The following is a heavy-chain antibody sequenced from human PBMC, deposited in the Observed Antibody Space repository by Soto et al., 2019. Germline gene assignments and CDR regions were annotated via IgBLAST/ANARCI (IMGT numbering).Heavy chain of an antibody. CDR3: ARVPRYYDFWSGYYSPPYYYGMDV. CDR1: GYTFTSYG. J-gene: IGHJ6*02. D-gene: IGHD3-3*01. Sequence: ASVKVSCKASGYTFTSYGISWVRQAPGQGLEWMGWISAYNGNTNYAQKLQGRVTMTTDTSTSTAYMELRSLRSDDTAVYYCARVPRYYDFWSGYYSPPYYYGMDVWGQGTTVTVSS. CDR2: ISAYNGNT. V-gene: IGHV1-18*01.